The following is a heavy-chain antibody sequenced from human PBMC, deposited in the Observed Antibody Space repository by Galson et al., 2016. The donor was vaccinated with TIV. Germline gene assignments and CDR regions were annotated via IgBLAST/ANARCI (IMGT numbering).Heavy chain of an antibody. CDR2: VYNSGTT. CDR3: ARWADSGSYYQYFHH. CDR1: GDSITSGGFY. V-gene: IGHV4-31*03. D-gene: IGHD1-26*01. Sequence: TLSLTCSVSGDSITSGGFYWSWIRQHPGKGLEWIGYVYNSGTTFYNPSLKNRVSISVDTSKNHFSLRLSSVTAADTAVYYCARWADSGSYYQYFHHWGQGTLVTVSS. J-gene: IGHJ1*01.